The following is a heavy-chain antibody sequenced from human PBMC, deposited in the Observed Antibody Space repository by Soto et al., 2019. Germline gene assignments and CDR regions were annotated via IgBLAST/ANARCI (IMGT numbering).Heavy chain of an antibody. CDR1: GGSVSSSSYY. CDR2: VYYSGST. D-gene: IGHD3-9*01. V-gene: IGHV4-39*01. Sequence: SETLSLTCTVSGGSVSSSSYYWGWVRQPPEKGLEWIGSVYYSGSTYYNPSLESRVTISVAKSKHQFSLKLMSLSAADTALYYCGRREGLATISYYFDYWGQGALVTVSS. CDR3: GRREGLATISYYFDY. J-gene: IGHJ4*02.